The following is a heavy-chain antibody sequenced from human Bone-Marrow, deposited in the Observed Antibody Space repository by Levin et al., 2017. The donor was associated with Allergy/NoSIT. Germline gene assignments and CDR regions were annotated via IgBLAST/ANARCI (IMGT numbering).Heavy chain of an antibody. CDR1: GVSFRSGGYY. J-gene: IGHJ4*02. CDR3: ARIPDTTSEFDY. Sequence: TSETLSLTCTVSGVSFRSGGYYWSWIRQHPGKGLEWIGYIYDSGSTSYNPSLESRVAISVDTSKNQFYLKLTSLTAADTAVYYCARIPDTTSEFDYWGQGTLVTVSS. D-gene: IGHD5-18*01. CDR2: IYDSGST. V-gene: IGHV4-31*02.